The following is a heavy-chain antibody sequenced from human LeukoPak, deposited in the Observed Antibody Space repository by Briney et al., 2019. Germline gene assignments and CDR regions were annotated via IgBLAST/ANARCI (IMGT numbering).Heavy chain of an antibody. Sequence: ASVKVSCKASGYTFTGYYMHWVRQAPGQGLEWMGWINPNSGGTNYAQKFQGRVTMTRDTSISTAYMELSRLRSEDTAVYYCAREFGYSSSWYAFDYWGQGTLVTVSS. CDR1: GYTFTGYY. D-gene: IGHD6-13*01. CDR3: AREFGYSSSWYAFDY. J-gene: IGHJ4*02. V-gene: IGHV1-2*02. CDR2: INPNSGGT.